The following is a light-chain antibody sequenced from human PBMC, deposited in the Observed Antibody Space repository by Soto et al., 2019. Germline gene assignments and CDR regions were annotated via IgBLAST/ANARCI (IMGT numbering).Light chain of an antibody. J-gene: IGLJ2*01. V-gene: IGLV2-14*01. CDR3: SSYTSTSTVV. CDR1: SSDVGGYNY. CDR2: DVS. Sequence: QSVLTQPASVSGSPGQSITISCTGTSSDVGGYNYVSWYQQEPGKAPKLIIYDVSNRPSGVSNRFSGSKSGHTASLTISGLQAEDEADYYCSSYTSTSTVVFGGGTKLTVL.